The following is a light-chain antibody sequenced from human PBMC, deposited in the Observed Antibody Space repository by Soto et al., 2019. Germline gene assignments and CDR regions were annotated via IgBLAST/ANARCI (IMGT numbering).Light chain of an antibody. CDR2: DAS. CDR3: QQRSNWPPRVT. CDR1: QSVSSY. J-gene: IGKJ5*01. V-gene: IGKV3-11*01. Sequence: LTQSPSFLSASVGDRVTLTCRASQSVSSYLAWYQQKPGQAPRLLIYDASNRATGIPARFSGSGSGTDFTLTISSLEPEDFAVYYCQQRSNWPPRVTFGQGTRLAIK.